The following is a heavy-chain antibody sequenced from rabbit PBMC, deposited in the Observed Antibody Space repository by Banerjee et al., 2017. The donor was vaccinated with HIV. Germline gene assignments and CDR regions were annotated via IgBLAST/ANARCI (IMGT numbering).Heavy chain of an antibody. V-gene: IGHV1S40*01. CDR2: IHTGSGST. Sequence: QSLEESGGDLVKPGASLTLTCTASGFSFSSSYYMSWVRQAPGKGLEWIGYIHTGSGSTDYASWVNGRFSISKTSSTTVTLQMTSLTAADTATYFCARSGNLWGPGTLVTVS. CDR1: GFSFSSSYY. D-gene: IGHD1-1*01. CDR3: ARSGNL. J-gene: IGHJ4*01.